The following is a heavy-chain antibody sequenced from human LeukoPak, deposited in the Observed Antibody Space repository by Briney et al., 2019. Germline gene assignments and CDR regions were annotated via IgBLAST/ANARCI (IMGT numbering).Heavy chain of an antibody. CDR2: IYYSGST. CDR3: ARSPIAVAAFDN. D-gene: IGHD6-19*01. J-gene: IGHJ4*02. V-gene: IGHV4-59*08. Sequence: PSETLSLTCTVSGGSISSYYWSWIRQPPGKGLEWIGYIYYSGSTNYNPSLKSRVTISVDTSKNQFSLKLSSVTAADTAVYYCARSPIAVAAFDNWGQGTLVTVSS. CDR1: GGSISSYY.